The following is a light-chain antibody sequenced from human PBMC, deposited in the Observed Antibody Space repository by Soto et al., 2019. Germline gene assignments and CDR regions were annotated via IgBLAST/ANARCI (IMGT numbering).Light chain of an antibody. V-gene: IGKV3-20*01. CDR2: GAS. J-gene: IGKJ4*01. CDR1: QSVSSSY. CDR3: HQYDSSHLT. Sequence: EIVLTQSPGTLSLSPGERATHTCRASQSVSSSYLAWYQQKPGQAPRLLIYGASSRATGIPDRFSGSGSGTDFTLTISRLEPEDFAVYYCHQYDSSHLTFGGGTKVEIK.